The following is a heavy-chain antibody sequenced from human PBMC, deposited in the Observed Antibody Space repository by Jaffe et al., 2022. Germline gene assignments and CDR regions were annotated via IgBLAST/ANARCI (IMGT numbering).Heavy chain of an antibody. D-gene: IGHD6-19*01. CDR3: ARREKRWLDPGEGAFDI. Sequence: QVQLQESGPGLVKPSETLSLTCTVSGGSISSYYWSWIRQPPGKGLEWIGYIYYSGSTNYNPSLKSRVTISVDTSKNQFSLKLSSVTAADTAVYYCARREKRWLDPGEGAFDIWGQGTMVTVSS. CDR1: GGSISSYY. V-gene: IGHV4-59*01. CDR2: IYYSGST. J-gene: IGHJ3*02.